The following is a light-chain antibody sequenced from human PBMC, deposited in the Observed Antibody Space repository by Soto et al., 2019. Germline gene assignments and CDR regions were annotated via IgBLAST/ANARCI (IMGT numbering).Light chain of an antibody. Sequence: ETVLTQSPGTLSLSPGERATLSCRASQSVSSNYLAWYQQKPGQPPRLLISDASSRATGIPDRFSGSGSGTDFTLTISGLEPEDFAVYYCQHYGRSPPSWTFGQGTKVEIK. CDR2: DAS. CDR1: QSVSSNY. CDR3: QHYGRSPPSWT. J-gene: IGKJ1*01. V-gene: IGKV3-20*01.